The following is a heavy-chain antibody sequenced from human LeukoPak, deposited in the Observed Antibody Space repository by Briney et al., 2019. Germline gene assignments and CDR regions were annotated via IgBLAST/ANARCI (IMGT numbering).Heavy chain of an antibody. V-gene: IGHV3-30*03. Sequence: GGSLRLSCAASGFTFSRYGMHWVRQAPGNGLEWVAVISYDGSNTYYADSVKGRFTISRDNSKNTLYLQMNSLRAGDTAVYYCARTLMEQVVRGGFDYWGQGTQVTVSS. CDR2: ISYDGSNT. CDR1: GFTFSRYG. CDR3: ARTLMEQVVRGGFDY. J-gene: IGHJ4*02. D-gene: IGHD3-10*01.